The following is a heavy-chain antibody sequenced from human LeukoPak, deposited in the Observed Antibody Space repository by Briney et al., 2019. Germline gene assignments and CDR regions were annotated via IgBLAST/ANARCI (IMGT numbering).Heavy chain of an antibody. CDR1: GGTFSSYA. V-gene: IGHV1-69*13. CDR2: IIPIFGTA. CDR3: ARVSIVVVPAGPRDYYYMDV. D-gene: IGHD2-2*01. J-gene: IGHJ6*03. Sequence: SVKVSCKASGGTFSSYAISWVRQAPGQGLEWMGGIIPIFGTANYAQKFQGRVTITADESTSTAYMELSSLRSEDTAVYYCARVSIVVVPAGPRDYYYMDVWGKGTTVTVSS.